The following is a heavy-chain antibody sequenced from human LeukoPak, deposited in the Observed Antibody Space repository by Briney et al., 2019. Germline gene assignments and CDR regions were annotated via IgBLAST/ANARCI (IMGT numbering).Heavy chain of an antibody. Sequence: PSETLSLTCTVSGGSISSYYWSWIRQPPGKGLEWIGYIYYSGSTNYNPSLKSRGTISVDTSKNQFSLKLSSVTAADTAVYYCARARITMVRGAPAYMDVWGKGTTVTVSS. D-gene: IGHD3-10*01. CDR1: GGSISSYY. V-gene: IGHV4-59*01. CDR3: ARARITMVRGAPAYMDV. CDR2: IYYSGST. J-gene: IGHJ6*03.